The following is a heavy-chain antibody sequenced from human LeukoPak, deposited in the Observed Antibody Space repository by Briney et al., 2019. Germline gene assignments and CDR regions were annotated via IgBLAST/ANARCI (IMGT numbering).Heavy chain of an antibody. CDR1: GGSISSSSYY. D-gene: IGHD2-21*01. J-gene: IGHJ4*02. V-gene: IGHV4-39*07. CDR3: TRGSIPDY. CDR2: IYYSGST. Sequence: SETLSLTCTVSGGSISSSSYYWGWIRQPPGKGLEWIGSIYYSGSTYYNPSLKSRVTILVDTSRNQFSLKLNSVTAADTAVYYCTRGSIPDYWGQGILVTVSS.